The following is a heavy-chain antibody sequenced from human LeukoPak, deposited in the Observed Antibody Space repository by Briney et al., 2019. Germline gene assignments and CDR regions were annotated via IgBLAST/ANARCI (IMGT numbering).Heavy chain of an antibody. D-gene: IGHD2-21*02. Sequence: PGGSLRLSCAASGFTFSSYAMSWVRQAPGKGLEWVSAISGSGGSTYYADSVKGRFTISRDNSKNTLYLQMNSLRAEDTAVYYCARHISYGGDSAFGYWGQGVLVTVSS. CDR1: GFTFSSYA. J-gene: IGHJ4*02. V-gene: IGHV3-23*01. CDR3: ARHISYGGDSAFGY. CDR2: ISGSGGST.